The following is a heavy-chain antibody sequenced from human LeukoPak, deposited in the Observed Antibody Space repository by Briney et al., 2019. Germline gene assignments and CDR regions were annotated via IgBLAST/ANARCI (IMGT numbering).Heavy chain of an antibody. CDR2: IDHSGST. V-gene: IGHV4-38-2*02. J-gene: IGHJ4*02. Sequence: SETLSLTCTVSGYSISSGSYWGWIRQPPGKGLEWIGSIDHSGSTYYNPSLKSRVTISEDTSKNQFSLQLSSVTAADTAVYYCARGYGPSSGYYYELDYWGQGTLVIVSS. CDR1: GYSISSGSY. CDR3: ARGYGPSSGYYYELDY. D-gene: IGHD3-22*01.